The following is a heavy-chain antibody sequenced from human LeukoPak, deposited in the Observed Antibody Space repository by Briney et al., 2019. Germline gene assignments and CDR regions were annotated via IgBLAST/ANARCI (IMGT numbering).Heavy chain of an antibody. Sequence: GGSLRLSCVASGFNFNNYNMNWVRQAPGKGLEWVSYITLSSSTIYYADSVKGRFTISRDNAKNSVYLQMNSLRAEDTAVYYCAREPSYSSSWYTSCDYWGQGTLVTVSS. D-gene: IGHD6-13*01. CDR3: AREPSYSSSWYTSCDY. J-gene: IGHJ4*02. CDR2: ITLSSSTI. V-gene: IGHV3-48*01. CDR1: GFNFNNYN.